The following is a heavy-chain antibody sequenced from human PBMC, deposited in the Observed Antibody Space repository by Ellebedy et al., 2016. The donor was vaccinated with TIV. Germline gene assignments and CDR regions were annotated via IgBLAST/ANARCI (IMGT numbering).Heavy chain of an antibody. V-gene: IGHV3-15*01. CDR1: GFSFATYW. D-gene: IGHD3-3*01. J-gene: IGHJ4*02. CDR3: ATLTRRGFGFFDY. CDR2: IKSTADGGTT. Sequence: GESLKISXEASGFSFATYWMSWVRQSPGKGLEWVGHIKSTADGGTTDYPASVRGRFIISRDDSDSTLYLQMHSLRVDDTAVYFCATLTRRGFGFFDYWGQGTLVTVSS.